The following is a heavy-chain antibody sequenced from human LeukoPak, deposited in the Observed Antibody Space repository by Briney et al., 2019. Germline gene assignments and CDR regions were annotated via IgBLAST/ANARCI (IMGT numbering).Heavy chain of an antibody. CDR2: ISSSSSYI. J-gene: IGHJ4*02. Sequence: GGSLRLSCAASGFTFSSYSMNWVRQAPGKGLEWVSSISSSSSYIYYADSVKGRFTISRDNAKNSLYLQTNSLRAEDTAVYYCARFGRVAGPPYWGQGTLVTVSS. V-gene: IGHV3-21*01. D-gene: IGHD6-19*01. CDR3: ARFGRVAGPPY. CDR1: GFTFSSYS.